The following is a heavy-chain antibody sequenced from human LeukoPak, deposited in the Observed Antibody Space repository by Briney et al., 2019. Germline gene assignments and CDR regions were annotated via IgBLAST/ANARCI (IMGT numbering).Heavy chain of an antibody. V-gene: IGHV4-4*07. CDR1: GGSMSSYY. Sequence: SETLSLTCTVSGGSMSSYYWSWIRQPAGKALEWIGRISSSGNTHYNPSLKSRVTMSVDTSKNQFSLRLSSVTAADTAIYYCARAVAGTADFDSWGQRSTDSVSS. J-gene: IGHJ4*02. D-gene: IGHD6-19*01. CDR2: ISSSGNT. CDR3: ARAVAGTADFDS.